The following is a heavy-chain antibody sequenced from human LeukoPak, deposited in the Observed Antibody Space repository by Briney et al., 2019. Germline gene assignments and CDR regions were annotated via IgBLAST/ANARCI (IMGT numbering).Heavy chain of an antibody. Sequence: LSLTCAVSGGSISSGDYSWSWVRQAPGKGLEYVSAISSNGGSTYYANSVKGRFTISRDNSKNTLYLQMGSLRAEDMAVYYCARESGSYYGHAFDIWGQGTMVTVSS. CDR2: ISSNGGST. CDR3: ARESGSYYGHAFDI. V-gene: IGHV3-64*01. D-gene: IGHD1-26*01. J-gene: IGHJ3*02. CDR1: GGSISSGD.